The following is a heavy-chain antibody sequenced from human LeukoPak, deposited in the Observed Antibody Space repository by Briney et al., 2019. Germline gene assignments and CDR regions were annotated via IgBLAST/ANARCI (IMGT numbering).Heavy chain of an antibody. CDR1: GFTVSSNY. CDR2: IYSGGST. J-gene: IGHJ4*02. V-gene: IGHV3-53*05. D-gene: IGHD6-13*01. CDR3: ARDQKGIAAAAD. Sequence: GGSLRLSCAASGFTVSSNYMSWVRQAPGKGLEWVSVIYSGGSTYYADSVKGRFTISRDNSKNTLYLQMNSLRSEDTAVYYCARDQKGIAAAADWGQGTLVTVSS.